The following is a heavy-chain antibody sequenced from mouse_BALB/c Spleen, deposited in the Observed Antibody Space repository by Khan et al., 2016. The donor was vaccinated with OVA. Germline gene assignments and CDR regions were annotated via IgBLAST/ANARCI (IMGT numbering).Heavy chain of an antibody. V-gene: IGHV1-9*01. CDR3: TRTGNYRDYFDY. CDR2: ILPGSGST. J-gene: IGHJ2*01. D-gene: IGHD2-1*01. CDR1: GYTFSSYW. Sequence: QVQLQQSGAELMKPGASVKISCKATGYTFSSYWIEWVKQRPGHGLEWIGEILPGSGSTNYNEKFKGKATFTADTSTNTADMQLNSLTSEDSAVYYCTRTGNYRDYFDYWGQGTTLTVSS.